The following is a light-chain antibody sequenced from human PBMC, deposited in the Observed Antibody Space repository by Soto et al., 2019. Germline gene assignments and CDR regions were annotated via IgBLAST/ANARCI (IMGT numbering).Light chain of an antibody. CDR2: GAS. CDR1: QSVSSN. Sequence: VLTQSPATLSVSPGERVTLSCRASQSVSSNLAWYQQKPGQAPRLLIYGASTRATGIPARFSGSGSGTEFTLIINSLQSEDFAVYYCQQYNNWPPYTFGQGTKLEIK. CDR3: QQYNNWPPYT. J-gene: IGKJ2*01. V-gene: IGKV3-15*01.